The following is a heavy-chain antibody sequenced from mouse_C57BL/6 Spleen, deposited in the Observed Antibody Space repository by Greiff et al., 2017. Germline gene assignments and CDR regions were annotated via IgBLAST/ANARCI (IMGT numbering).Heavy chain of an antibody. D-gene: IGHD1-1*01. CDR1: GYTFTDYE. V-gene: IGHV1-15*01. Sequence: VQLQQSGAELVRPGASVTLSCKASGYTFTDYEMHWVKQTPVHGLEWIGAIDPETGGTAYNQKFKGKAILTADKSSSTAYMELRSLTSEDSAVYYCTRDYYYGSSPDFDYWGQGTTLTVSS. J-gene: IGHJ2*01. CDR2: IDPETGGT. CDR3: TRDYYYGSSPDFDY.